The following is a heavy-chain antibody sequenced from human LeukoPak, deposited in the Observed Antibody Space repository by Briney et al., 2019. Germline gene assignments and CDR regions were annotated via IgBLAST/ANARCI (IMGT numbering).Heavy chain of an antibody. J-gene: IGHJ4*02. D-gene: IGHD4-17*01. CDR3: ARGHGDYSFDY. V-gene: IGHV4-61*02. CDR1: GGSISSGSYY. Sequence: SETLSLTCTVSGGSISSGSYYWSWIRQPAGKGLEWIGRIYTSGSTNYNPSLKSRVTISIDTSKNQFSLKLSSVTAADTAVYYCARGHGDYSFDYWGQGTLVTVSS. CDR2: IYTSGST.